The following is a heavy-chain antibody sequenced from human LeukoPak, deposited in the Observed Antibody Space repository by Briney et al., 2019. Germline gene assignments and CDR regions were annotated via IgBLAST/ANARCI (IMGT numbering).Heavy chain of an antibody. J-gene: IGHJ5*02. V-gene: IGHV4-59*01. CDR1: GGSISTSYY. Sequence: SQTLSLTCIVSGGSISTSYYWSWIRQPPGKGLEWIGYIYYSGSTKYNPSLKSRVTISVDRSKNQFSLKLSSVTAADTAVYYCATLIGYSNWFDPWGQGTLVTVSS. CDR3: ATLIGYSNWFDP. CDR2: IYYSGST. D-gene: IGHD1-26*01.